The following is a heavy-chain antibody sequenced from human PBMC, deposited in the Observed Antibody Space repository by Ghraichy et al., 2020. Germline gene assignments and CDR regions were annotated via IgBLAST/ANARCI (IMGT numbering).Heavy chain of an antibody. D-gene: IGHD4-11*01. J-gene: IGHJ4*02. CDR1: GFTFDDYA. CDR3: AKDTVGTTVTGTFDY. Sequence: GGSLRLSCAASGFTFDDYAMHWVRQAPGKGLEWVSGISWNSGSIGYADSVKGRFTISRDNAKNSLYLQMNSLRAEDTALYYCAKDTVGTTVTGTFDYWGQGTLVTVSS. V-gene: IGHV3-9*01. CDR2: ISWNSGSI.